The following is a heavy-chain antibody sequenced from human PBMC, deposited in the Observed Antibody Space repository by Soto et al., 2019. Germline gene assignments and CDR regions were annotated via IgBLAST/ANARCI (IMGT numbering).Heavy chain of an antibody. CDR3: ESREKKVDLVEY. CDR2: IYYGGTT. Sequence: SSTXSLTCNVCVCYIFLGYCYSRWIRQSPGKGLEWIGHIYYGGTTYYNPSLKSRLTISWDASKNHFSLKLSSVTAADTAIYYCESREKKVDLVEYWGQGTLV. V-gene: IGHV4-30-4*01. J-gene: IGHJ4*02. D-gene: IGHD1-26*01. CDR1: VCYIFLGYCY.